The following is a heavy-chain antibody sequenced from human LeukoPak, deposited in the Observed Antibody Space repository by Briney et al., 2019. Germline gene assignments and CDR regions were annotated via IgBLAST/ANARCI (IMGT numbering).Heavy chain of an antibody. V-gene: IGHV4-34*01. CDR3: ARRKRWLQPDY. J-gene: IGHJ4*02. CDR1: GASFSGYY. Sequence: PSETLSLTCAVYGASFSGYYWSWIRQPPGKGLEWIGEINHSGSTNYNPSLKSRVTISVDTSKNQFSLKLSSVTAADTAVYYCARRKRWLQPDYWGQGTLVTVSS. CDR2: INHSGST. D-gene: IGHD5-24*01.